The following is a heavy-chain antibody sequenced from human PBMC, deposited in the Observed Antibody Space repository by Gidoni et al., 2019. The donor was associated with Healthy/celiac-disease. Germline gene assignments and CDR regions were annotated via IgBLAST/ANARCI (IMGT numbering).Heavy chain of an antibody. D-gene: IGHD3-10*01. CDR2: INYSGST. V-gene: IGHV4-30-4*01. CDR3: ARALPYYYGSGSYYFDY. Sequence: QVQLQESGPGLVQPSQTPSLPGSVAGGPICRGAYYWSWIRQPPGKGLEWIGYINYSGSTYNNPSRKSRVTISIDTSKNQFSLKLSSVTAADTAVYYCARALPYYYGSGSYYFDYWGQGTLVTVSS. CDR1: GGPICRGAYY. J-gene: IGHJ4*02.